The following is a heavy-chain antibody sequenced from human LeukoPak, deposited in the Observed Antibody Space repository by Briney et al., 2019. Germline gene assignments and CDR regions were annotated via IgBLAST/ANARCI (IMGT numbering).Heavy chain of an antibody. CDR2: ISGSGGST. CDR1: GFTVSSNY. D-gene: IGHD5-18*01. J-gene: IGHJ4*02. CDR3: AKEDTTTAMAAASPHFDY. V-gene: IGHV3-23*01. Sequence: PGGSLRLSCAASGFTVSSNYMSWVRQAPGKGLEWVSAISGSGGSTYYADSVKGRFTISRDNSKNTLYLQMNSLRAEDTAVYYCAKEDTTTAMAAASPHFDYWGQGTLVTVSS.